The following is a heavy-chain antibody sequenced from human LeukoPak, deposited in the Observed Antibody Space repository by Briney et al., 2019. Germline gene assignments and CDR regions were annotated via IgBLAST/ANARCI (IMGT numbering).Heavy chain of an antibody. CDR3: ARDKVDGP. V-gene: IGHV3-30-3*01. CDR1: GFTFSSYA. D-gene: IGHD6-19*01. CDR2: ISYDGSNK. Sequence: GGSLRLSCAASGFTFSSYAMHWVRQAPGKGLEWVAVISYDGSNKYYADSVKGRFTISRDNSKNTLYLQMNSLRAEDTAVYYCARDKVDGPWGQGTLVTVSS. J-gene: IGHJ5*02.